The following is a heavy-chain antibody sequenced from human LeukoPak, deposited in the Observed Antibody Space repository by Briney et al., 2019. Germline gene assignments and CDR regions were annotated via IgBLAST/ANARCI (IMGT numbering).Heavy chain of an antibody. V-gene: IGHV3-23*01. D-gene: IGHD4-17*01. CDR3: AKERGNGVRGAFDI. Sequence: GGSLRLSCAASGFTFSSYAMNWVRQAPGKGLEWVSVISGSAGRTYYADSVKGRFTMSRDNSKNTLYLQMNSLRAEDTAVYYCAKERGNGVRGAFDIWGQGTMVTVSS. CDR1: GFTFSSYA. J-gene: IGHJ3*02. CDR2: ISGSAGRT.